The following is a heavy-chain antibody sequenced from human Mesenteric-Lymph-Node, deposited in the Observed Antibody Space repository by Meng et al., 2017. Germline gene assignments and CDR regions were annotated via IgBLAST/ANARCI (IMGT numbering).Heavy chain of an antibody. Sequence: GESLKISCATSGYTFTSHGLHWVRQAPGKGLEWVTVIWYDDSKKYYANSVKGRVTFSRDDSKNTQNLQMDGLGAEDSAVYYSARCYGDIFSGDAWGQGTLVTVSS. CDR2: IWYDDSKK. V-gene: IGHV3-33*01. CDR1: GYTFTSHG. CDR3: ARCYGDIFSGDA. D-gene: IGHD3-10*01. J-gene: IGHJ5*02.